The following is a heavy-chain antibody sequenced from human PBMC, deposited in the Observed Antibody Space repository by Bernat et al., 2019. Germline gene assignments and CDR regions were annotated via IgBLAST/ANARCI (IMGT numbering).Heavy chain of an antibody. J-gene: IGHJ6*03. CDR3: ARSYCSGGSCYYYYYYYYMDV. CDR2: IYYSGST. Sequence: QVQLQESGPGLVKPSQTLSLTCTVSGGSISSGDYYWSWIRQPPGKGLEWIGYIYYSGSTYYNPSLKSRVTISVDTSKNQFPLKLSSVTAADTAVYYCARSYCSGGSCYYYYYYYYMDVWGKGTTVTVSS. CDR1: GGSISSGDYY. V-gene: IGHV4-30-4*01. D-gene: IGHD2-15*01.